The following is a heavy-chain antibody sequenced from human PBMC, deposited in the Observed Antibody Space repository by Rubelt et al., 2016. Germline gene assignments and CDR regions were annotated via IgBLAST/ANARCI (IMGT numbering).Heavy chain of an antibody. J-gene: IGHJ6*02. CDR2: IYYSGST. CDR3: ARHHTTARRSPYYYGMDV. CDR1: GGSISSSSYY. Sequence: QLQLQESGPGLVKPSETLSLTCTVSGGSISSSSYYWGWIRQPPGKGLEWIGSIYYSGSTYYNPSLRSRGTISVETSKNQFSLKLSSVTAADTAVYYCARHHTTARRSPYYYGMDVWGQGTTVTVSS. D-gene: IGHD6-6*01. V-gene: IGHV4-39*01.